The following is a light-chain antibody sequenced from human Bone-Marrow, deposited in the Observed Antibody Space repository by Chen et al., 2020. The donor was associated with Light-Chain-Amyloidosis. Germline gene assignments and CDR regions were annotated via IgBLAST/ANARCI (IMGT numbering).Light chain of an antibody. CDR3: SAWDISRSAVV. J-gene: IGLJ2*01. CDR2: RND. Sequence: QAGLTQPPSVSKGLRQTATLTCTGNSYNVGNQGVAWLQQHQGHPPKLLSYRNDNRPSGISERFSASRSGNTASLPITGLQPEDEADYYCSAWDISRSAVVFGGGTKLT. CDR1: SYNVGNQG. V-gene: IGLV10-54*04.